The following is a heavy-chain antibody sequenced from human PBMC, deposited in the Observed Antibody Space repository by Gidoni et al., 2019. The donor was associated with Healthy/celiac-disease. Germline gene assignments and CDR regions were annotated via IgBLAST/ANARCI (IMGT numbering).Heavy chain of an antibody. Sequence: QVQLVESGGGVVQPGRSLRLSCAASGFTFSSYAMHWVRQAPGKGLAWVAVISYDGSNKYYADSVKGRFTISRDNSKNTLYLQMNSLRAEDTAVYYCARPEIGIVVAGAFDIWGQGTMVTVSS. V-gene: IGHV3-30-3*01. CDR1: GFTFSSYA. CDR3: ARPEIGIVVAGAFDI. D-gene: IGHD3-22*01. J-gene: IGHJ3*02. CDR2: ISYDGSNK.